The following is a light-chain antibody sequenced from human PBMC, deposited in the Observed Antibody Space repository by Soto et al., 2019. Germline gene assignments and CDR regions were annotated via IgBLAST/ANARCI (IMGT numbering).Light chain of an antibody. CDR2: AAS. CDR1: QSISNNY. Sequence: EIVLTQSPGTLSLSPGERATLSCRASQSISNNYLAWYQQKPGQAPRLLIYAASTRATGVPDRFTGSGSGTDFTLTISRLEPEDFATYYCQHSNHLPLFGPGTKVDF. J-gene: IGKJ3*01. V-gene: IGKV3-20*01. CDR3: QHSNHLPL.